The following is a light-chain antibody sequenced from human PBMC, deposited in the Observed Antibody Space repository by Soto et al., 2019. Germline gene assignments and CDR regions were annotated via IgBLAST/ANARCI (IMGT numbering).Light chain of an antibody. CDR1: QGISSY. CDR3: QQLNSYPL. Sequence: IQLTQSPSSLSASVGDRVTITCRASQGISSYLAWYQQKPGKAPKLLIYGASTLQTGVPSRFSGSVSGTDFTLTISSLQPEDFATYYCQQLNSYPLFGPGTKVDIK. J-gene: IGKJ3*01. V-gene: IGKV1-9*01. CDR2: GAS.